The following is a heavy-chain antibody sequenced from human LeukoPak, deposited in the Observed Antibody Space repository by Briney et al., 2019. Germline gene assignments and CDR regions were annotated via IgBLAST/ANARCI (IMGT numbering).Heavy chain of an antibody. CDR3: ARVEMATTYYFDY. J-gene: IGHJ4*02. V-gene: IGHV3-48*04. CDR2: ISSSGSTI. CDR1: GFTFSGYS. Sequence: PGGSLRLSCAASGFTFSGYSMNWVRQAPGKGLEWVSYISSSGSTIYYADSVKGRFTISRDNAKNSLYLQMNSLRAEDTAVYYCARVEMATTYYFDYWGQGTLVTVSS. D-gene: IGHD5-24*01.